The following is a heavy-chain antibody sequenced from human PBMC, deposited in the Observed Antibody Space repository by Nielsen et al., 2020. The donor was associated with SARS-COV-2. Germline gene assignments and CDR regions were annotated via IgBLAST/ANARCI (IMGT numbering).Heavy chain of an antibody. D-gene: IGHD5-18*01. V-gene: IGHV1-46*01. CDR3: ARELMYSFDFDY. Sequence: ASAKVSCKASGYTFTSYHMHWVRQAPGQGLEWVGIDFASGQTATYAQKFHGRVTLTRDTSTNTVYMELSSLTSEDTAVYYCARELMYSFDFDYWGLGTLVTVSS. CDR1: GYTFTSYH. CDR2: DFASGQTA. J-gene: IGHJ4*02.